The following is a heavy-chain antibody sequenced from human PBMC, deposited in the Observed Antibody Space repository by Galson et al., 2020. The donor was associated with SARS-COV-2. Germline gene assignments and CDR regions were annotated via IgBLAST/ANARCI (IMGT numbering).Heavy chain of an antibody. CDR3: ARVDSSGLGGRYYYGMDV. V-gene: IGHV4-31*03. Sequence: SQTLSLTCTFSGGSISSAGYYWSWIRQHPGKGLEWNRYNHYSGRPYYNPSLQSRLTISVDTSKNQFSLKLSSVTAADTAVYYCARVDSSGLGGRYYYGMDVWGQGTTVTVSS. CDR1: GGSISSAGYY. J-gene: IGHJ6*02. D-gene: IGHD3-22*01. CDR2: NHYSGRP.